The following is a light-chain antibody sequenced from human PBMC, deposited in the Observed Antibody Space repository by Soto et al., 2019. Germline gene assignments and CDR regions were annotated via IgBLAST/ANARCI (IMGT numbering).Light chain of an antibody. CDR1: SSDIGSYNY. Sequence: QSVLTQPASVSGSPGQSIAISCTGTSSDIGSYNYVSWYQQHPGKAPKLMIYDVSNRPSGVSDRFSGSKSGNTASLTISGLQAEDEADYYCKSFTTSTTYVFGTGTKLTVL. CDR3: KSFTTSTTYV. J-gene: IGLJ1*01. V-gene: IGLV2-14*01. CDR2: DVS.